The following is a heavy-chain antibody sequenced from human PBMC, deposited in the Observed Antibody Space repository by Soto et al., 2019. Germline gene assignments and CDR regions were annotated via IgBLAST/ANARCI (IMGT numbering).Heavy chain of an antibody. Sequence: EVQLVESGGGLVQPGGSLRLSCAASGFTFSSYSMNWVRQAPGTGLEWLSCTSSTGSTIYYADSVKGRFTISRDNGKNTQLLQMNSLREEETAVYYCARDVRYVDLWGQGTLVAVSS. CDR2: TSSTGSTI. CDR1: GFTFSSYS. D-gene: IGHD2-2*01. CDR3: ARDVRYVDL. J-gene: IGHJ5*02. V-gene: IGHV3-48*02.